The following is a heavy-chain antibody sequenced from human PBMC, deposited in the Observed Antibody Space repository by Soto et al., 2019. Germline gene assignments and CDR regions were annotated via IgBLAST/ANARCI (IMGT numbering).Heavy chain of an antibody. CDR2: INPNSGGT. CDR3: ARSYDFWSGYPPLDYYYGMDV. J-gene: IGHJ6*02. CDR1: GYTFTGYY. Sequence: ASVKVSFKASGYTFTGYYMHWVRQAPGQGLEWMGWINPNSGGTNYAQKFQGWVTMTRDTSISTAYMELSRLRSDDTAVYYCARSYDFWSGYPPLDYYYGMDVWGQGTTVTVSS. V-gene: IGHV1-2*04. D-gene: IGHD3-3*01.